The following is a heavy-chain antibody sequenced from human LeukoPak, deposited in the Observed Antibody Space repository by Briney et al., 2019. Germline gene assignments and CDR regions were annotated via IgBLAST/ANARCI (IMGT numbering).Heavy chain of an antibody. CDR2: IYSVDGA. Sequence: GGSLRLSCAASGFTVSSNYMSWVRQAPGKGLEWVSVIYSVDGAYYADSVKGRFIISRDNSKNTLYLQMNSLRAEDTAVYYCARGGMVATIENWGQGTLVTVSS. CDR1: GFTVSSNY. J-gene: IGHJ4*02. D-gene: IGHD5-12*01. V-gene: IGHV3-53*01. CDR3: ARGGMVATIEN.